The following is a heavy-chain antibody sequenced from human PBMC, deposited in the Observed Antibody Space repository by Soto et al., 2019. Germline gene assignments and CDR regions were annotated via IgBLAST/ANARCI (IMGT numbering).Heavy chain of an antibody. CDR2: IWYDGSNK. D-gene: IGHD2-15*01. V-gene: IGHV3-33*01. J-gene: IGHJ6*02. Sequence: PGGSLRLSCAASGFTFSSYGMHWVRQAPGKGLEWVAVIWYDGSNKYYADSVKGRFTISRDNSKNTLYLQMNSLRAEDTAVYYCARDFRTRYCSGGSCYPSATYYYYYSMDVWGQGTTVTVSS. CDR1: GFTFSSYG. CDR3: ARDFRTRYCSGGSCYPSATYYYYYSMDV.